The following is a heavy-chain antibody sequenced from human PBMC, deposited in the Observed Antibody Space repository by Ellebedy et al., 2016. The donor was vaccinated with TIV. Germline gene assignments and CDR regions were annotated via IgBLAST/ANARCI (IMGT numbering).Heavy chain of an antibody. Sequence: SQTLSLTCGVSGGSISSTGYSWSWVRQPPGKGLEWIGYIYHSGSTYYNPSLRSRVTISVDRSKNLFFLNLTSVTAADTAVYYCVRAPNPPHYYYGMDVWGQGTTVTVSS. CDR3: VRAPNPPHYYYGMDV. CDR2: IYHSGST. CDR1: GGSISSTGYS. V-gene: IGHV4-30-2*01. D-gene: IGHD2-8*01. J-gene: IGHJ6*02.